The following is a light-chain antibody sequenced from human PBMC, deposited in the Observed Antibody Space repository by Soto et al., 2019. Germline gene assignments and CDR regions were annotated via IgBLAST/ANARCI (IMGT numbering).Light chain of an antibody. V-gene: IGLV1-40*01. CDR2: GNS. CDR1: SSNIGAGYD. J-gene: IGLJ3*02. CDR3: QSYDSSLSGWV. Sequence: QSVLTQPPSVSGAPGQRVTISCTGSSSNIGAGYDVNWYQQLPGTAPKLLIYGNSNRPSGVPDRFYGSKSGTSASLAITWLRAEYYADYYCQSYDSSLSGWVFGGGTKLTVL.